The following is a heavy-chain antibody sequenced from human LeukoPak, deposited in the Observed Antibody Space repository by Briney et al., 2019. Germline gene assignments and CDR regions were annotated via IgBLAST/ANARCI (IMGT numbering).Heavy chain of an antibody. D-gene: IGHD2-15*01. V-gene: IGHV3-23*01. Sequence: GGSLRLSCAASGFTFSNYAMSWVRQAPGKGLEWVSTISGSGGSTHYADSVKGRFTISRDNSKNTLYLQMNSLRAEDTAIYYCAKARARYCSGVSCYSDYWGQGTLVTVSS. CDR3: AKARARYCSGVSCYSDY. CDR1: GFTFSNYA. J-gene: IGHJ4*02. CDR2: ISGSGGST.